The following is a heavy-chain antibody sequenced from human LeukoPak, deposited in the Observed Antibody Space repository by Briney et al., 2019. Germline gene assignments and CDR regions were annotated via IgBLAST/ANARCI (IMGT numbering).Heavy chain of an antibody. CDR3: AKDWSGDYNWSDP. J-gene: IGHJ5*02. Sequence: PGGSLRLSCAASGFTFSSYAMSWVRQAPGEGLEWISSISYSAAGTYYADSVKGRFIISRDNFKNILFLQMNSLRPEDTAVYYCAKDWSGDYNWSDPWGQGTLVTVSS. CDR1: GFTFSSYA. CDR2: ISYSAAGT. D-gene: IGHD3-3*01. V-gene: IGHV3-23*01.